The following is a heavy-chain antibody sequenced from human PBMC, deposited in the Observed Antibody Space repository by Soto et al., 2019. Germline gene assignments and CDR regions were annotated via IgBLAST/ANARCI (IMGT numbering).Heavy chain of an antibody. CDR3: ARDMRRYCSGGSCYSFDY. D-gene: IGHD2-15*01. Sequence: GGSLRLSCAASGFTFSSYGMHWVRQAPGKGLEWVAVIWYDGSNKYYADSVRGRFTISRDNSKNTLYLQMNSLRAEDTAVYYCARDMRRYCSGGSCYSFDYWGQGTLVTVSS. CDR2: IWYDGSNK. V-gene: IGHV3-33*01. J-gene: IGHJ4*02. CDR1: GFTFSSYG.